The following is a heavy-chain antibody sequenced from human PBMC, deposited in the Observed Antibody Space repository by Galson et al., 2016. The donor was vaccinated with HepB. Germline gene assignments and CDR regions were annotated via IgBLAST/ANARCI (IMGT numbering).Heavy chain of an antibody. J-gene: IGHJ2*01. CDR2: ISWNSGSI. CDR1: GFTFDDYA. Sequence: SLRLSCAASGFTFDDYAMHWVRQAPGKGLEWVSGISWNSGSIGYADSVKGRFTISRDNAKNSLYLQMNSLRTEDTALYYCAKSSGSYRYWYFDLWGRGTLVTVSS. CDR3: AKSSGSYRYWYFDL. D-gene: IGHD1-26*01. V-gene: IGHV3-9*01.